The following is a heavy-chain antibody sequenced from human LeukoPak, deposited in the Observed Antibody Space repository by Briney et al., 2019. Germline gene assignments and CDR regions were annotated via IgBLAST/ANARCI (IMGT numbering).Heavy chain of an antibody. CDR2: INHSGST. CDR1: GGSFSGYY. J-gene: IGHJ4*02. V-gene: IGHV4-34*01. Sequence: SETLSLTCAVYGGSFSGYYWSWIRQPPGKGLEWIGEINHSGSTNYNPSLKSRVTISVDTSKNQLSLRLSSVTAADTAVYYCARPSSSGSYYYWGQGTLVTVS. CDR3: ARPSSSGSYYY. D-gene: IGHD1-26*01.